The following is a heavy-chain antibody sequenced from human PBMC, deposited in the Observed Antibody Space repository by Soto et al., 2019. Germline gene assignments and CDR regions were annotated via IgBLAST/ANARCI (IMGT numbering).Heavy chain of an antibody. V-gene: IGHV3-9*01. CDR1: GFTFDDYA. J-gene: IGHJ1*01. Sequence: GGSLRLSCAASGFTFDDYAMHWVRQAPGKGLEWVSGISWNSGSIGYADSVKGRFTISRDNAKNSLYLQMNSLRAEDTALYYCAKDSGYSSGWYRFQHWGQGTLVTVSS. D-gene: IGHD6-19*01. CDR3: AKDSGYSSGWYRFQH. CDR2: ISWNSGSI.